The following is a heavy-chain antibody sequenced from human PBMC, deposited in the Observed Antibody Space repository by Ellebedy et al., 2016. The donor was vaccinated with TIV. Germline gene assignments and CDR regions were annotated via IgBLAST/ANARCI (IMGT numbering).Heavy chain of an antibody. Sequence: SETLSLTCAVYGGSFSGYYWSWIRQPPGKGLEWIGEINQSGRINYNPSLDKGRVTISVDTSKNQFSLRLSSVTAADTAVYYCAEGRSGWYYFDYWGQGTLVTVSS. D-gene: IGHD6-19*01. CDR2: INQSGRI. CDR3: AEGRSGWYYFDY. V-gene: IGHV4-34*01. CDR1: GGSFSGYY. J-gene: IGHJ4*02.